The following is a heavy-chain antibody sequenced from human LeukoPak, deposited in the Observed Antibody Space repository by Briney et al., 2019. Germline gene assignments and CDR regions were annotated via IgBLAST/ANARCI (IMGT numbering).Heavy chain of an antibody. Sequence: HTGGSLRLSCAASGFTFSSYSMNWVRQAPGKGLEWVSYISSSGTTIYYADSVKGRFTISRDNAKNSLYLQMNRLRDEDPAVYYCARVWGLAVAGGEIEYWGQGTLVTVSS. V-gene: IGHV3-48*02. J-gene: IGHJ4*02. CDR2: ISSSGTTI. CDR1: GFTFSSYS. D-gene: IGHD6-13*01. CDR3: ARVWGLAVAGGEIEY.